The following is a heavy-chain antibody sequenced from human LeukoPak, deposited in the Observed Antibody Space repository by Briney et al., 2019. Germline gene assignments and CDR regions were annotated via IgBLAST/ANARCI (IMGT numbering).Heavy chain of an antibody. CDR3: ARVTVGATDAFDI. CDR2: ISFDGSIE. D-gene: IGHD1-26*01. J-gene: IGHJ3*02. CDR1: GFTFSSYG. V-gene: IGHV3-30*03. Sequence: PGKSLRLSCAASGFTFSSYGMHWIRQTPRKGLEWVALISFDGSIEYYADSVKGRFTISRDNSKNTVYLQMNSLRAEDTAVYYCARVTVGATDAFDIWGQGTMFPVSS.